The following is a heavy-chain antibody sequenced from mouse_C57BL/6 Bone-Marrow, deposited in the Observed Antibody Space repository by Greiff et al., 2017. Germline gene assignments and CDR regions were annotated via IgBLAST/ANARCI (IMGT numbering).Heavy chain of an antibody. CDR1: GFTFSNYW. CDR2: IRLKSDNYAT. CDR3: TGIYYGNY. D-gene: IGHD2-1*01. Sequence: EVMLVESGGGLVQPGGSMKLSCVASGFTFSNYWMNWVRQSPEKGLEWVAQIRLKSDNYATHYAVSVKGRFTISRDDSKSSVYLQMNNLRAEDTGIYYCTGIYYGNYWGQGTTRTV. J-gene: IGHJ2*01. V-gene: IGHV6-3*01.